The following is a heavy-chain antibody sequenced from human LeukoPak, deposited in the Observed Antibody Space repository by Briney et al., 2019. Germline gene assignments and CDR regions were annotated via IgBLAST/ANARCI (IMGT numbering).Heavy chain of an antibody. CDR1: GYTFTDYC. D-gene: IGHD6-19*01. V-gene: IGHV1-69-2*01. CDR2: VDPEDGET. Sequence: ASVKVSCKVSGYTFTDYCMQWVQQAPGKGLEWMGLVDPEDGETIYAEKFQGRVTITADTSTDTAYMELSSLRSEDTAVYYCAILIVAGTHFDYWGQGTLVTVSS. J-gene: IGHJ4*02. CDR3: AILIVAGTHFDY.